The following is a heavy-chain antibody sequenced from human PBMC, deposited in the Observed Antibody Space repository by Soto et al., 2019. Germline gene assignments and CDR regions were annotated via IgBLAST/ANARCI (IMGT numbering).Heavy chain of an antibody. CDR3: VRIGGGSPGDY. J-gene: IGHJ4*02. CDR1: GFTFNIYS. CDR2: ISSSSSDI. V-gene: IGHV3-48*01. Sequence: DVQLVESGGGLVRPGGSLRLSCAASGFTFNIYSMNWVRQAPGKGLEWVSYISSSSSDIYYADSVKGRFTISRDNAKNSLYPQMNSLRAEDTAVYYGVRIGGGSPGDYWGQGTLVTVSS.